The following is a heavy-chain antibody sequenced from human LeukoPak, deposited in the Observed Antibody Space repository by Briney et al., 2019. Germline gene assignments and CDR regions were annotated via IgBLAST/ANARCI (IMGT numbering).Heavy chain of an antibody. Sequence: GESLKISCKGSGYTLTTYWMGWVRQMPGKGLEWMGVTYPGDSETRYSPSFQGQVTISADKSISTAYLQWSSLEASDTAMYYCASALAVSGLKGFDCWGQGTLVTVSS. CDR2: TYPGDSET. CDR3: ASALAVSGLKGFDC. J-gene: IGHJ4*02. CDR1: GYTLTTYW. D-gene: IGHD6-19*01. V-gene: IGHV5-51*01.